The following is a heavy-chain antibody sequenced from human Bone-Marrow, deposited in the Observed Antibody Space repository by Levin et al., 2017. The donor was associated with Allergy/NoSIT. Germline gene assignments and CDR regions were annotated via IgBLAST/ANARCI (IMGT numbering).Heavy chain of an antibody. Sequence: GGSLRLSCAASGFTFSSYWMSWVRQAPGKWLEWVANIKEDGSVKYYVDSVKGRFTISRDNAKNSVYLQMNSLRAEDTAVYYCAKASDSPATDWGQGTLVTVSS. V-gene: IGHV3-7*01. CDR1: GFTFSSYW. J-gene: IGHJ4*02. CDR2: IKEDGSVK. CDR3: AKASDSPATD. D-gene: IGHD1-14*01.